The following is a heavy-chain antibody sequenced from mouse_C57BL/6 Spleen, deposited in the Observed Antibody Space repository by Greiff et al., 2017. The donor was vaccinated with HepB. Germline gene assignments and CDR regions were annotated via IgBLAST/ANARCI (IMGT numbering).Heavy chain of an antibody. CDR2: IYPGSGST. CDR1: GYTFTSYW. V-gene: IGHV1-55*01. CDR3: ARKGIYYDYEAWFAY. Sequence: VQLQQPGAELVKPGASVKMSCKASGYTFTSYWITWVKQRPGQGLEWIGDIYPGSGSTNYNEKFKSKATLTVDTSSSTAYMQLSSLTSEDSAVYYCARKGIYYDYEAWFAYWGQGTLVTVSA. D-gene: IGHD2-4*01. J-gene: IGHJ3*01.